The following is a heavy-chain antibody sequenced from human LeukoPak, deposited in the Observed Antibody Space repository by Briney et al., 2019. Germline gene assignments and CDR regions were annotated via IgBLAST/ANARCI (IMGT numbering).Heavy chain of an antibody. Sequence: GASVKVSCKASGYSLTSYDINWVRQAPGQGLDWMGWMNPNSGYTGYAQKFQGRVTFTRNPSINTAYMELSSLRSEDTAVYFCARGGYYGSGSWGYWGQGALVTVSS. CDR3: ARGGYYGSGSWGY. CDR1: GYSLTSYD. J-gene: IGHJ4*02. V-gene: IGHV1-8*03. CDR2: MNPNSGYT. D-gene: IGHD3-10*01.